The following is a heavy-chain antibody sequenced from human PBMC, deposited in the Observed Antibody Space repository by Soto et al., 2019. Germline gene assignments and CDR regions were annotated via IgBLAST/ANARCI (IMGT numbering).Heavy chain of an antibody. J-gene: IGHJ4*02. CDR3: ARPRYSGYDLYQGFAVAGVDY. V-gene: IGHV3-30-3*01. CDR2: ISYDGGNK. D-gene: IGHD5-12*01. CDR1: GFTFSTSA. Sequence: QVQLGESGGGVVQPGRSLRLSCAASGFTFSTSAMHWVRQAPGKGLEWVAAISYDGGNKYYADSVRGRVTISRHNSKNTLYLQMNNLGAEDTAVYFCARPRYSGYDLYQGFAVAGVDYWGQGTLVTVSS.